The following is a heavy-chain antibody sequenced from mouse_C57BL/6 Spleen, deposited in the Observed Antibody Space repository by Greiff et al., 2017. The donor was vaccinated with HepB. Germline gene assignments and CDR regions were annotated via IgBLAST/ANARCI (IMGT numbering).Heavy chain of an antibody. J-gene: IGHJ4*01. CDR2: ISSGGSYT. D-gene: IGHD1-1*01. V-gene: IGHV5-6*01. CDR3: ARQGDYGSGGIGHYAMDY. CDR1: GFTFSSYG. Sequence: EVQRVESGGDLVKPGGSLKLSCAASGFTFSSYGMSWVRQTPDKRLEWVATISSGGSYTYYPDSVKGRFTISRDNAKNTLYLQMSSLKSEDTAMYYCARQGDYGSGGIGHYAMDYWGQGTSVTVSS.